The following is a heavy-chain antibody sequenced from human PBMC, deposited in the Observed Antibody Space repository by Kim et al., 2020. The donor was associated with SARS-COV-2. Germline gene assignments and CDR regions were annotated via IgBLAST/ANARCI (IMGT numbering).Heavy chain of an antibody. CDR2: FDPEDGET. J-gene: IGHJ6*03. CDR1: GYTLTELS. Sequence: ASVKVSCKVSGYTLTELSMHWVRQAPGKGLEWMGGFDPEDGETIYAQKFQGRVTMTEDTSTDTAYMELSSLRSEDTAVYYCATPPPGPGAYYYMDVWGKGTMVTVSS. V-gene: IGHV1-24*01. CDR3: ATPPPGPGAYYYMDV.